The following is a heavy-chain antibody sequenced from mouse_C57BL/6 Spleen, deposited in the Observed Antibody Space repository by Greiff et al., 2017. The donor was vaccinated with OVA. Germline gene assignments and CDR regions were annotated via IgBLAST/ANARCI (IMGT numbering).Heavy chain of an antibody. Sequence: QVQLKQSGPELVKPGASVKISCKASGYAFSSSWMNWVKQRPGKGLEWIGRIYPGDGDTNYNGKFKGKATLTADKSSSTAYMQLSSLTSEDSAVYFCASPYYGSSYGAYWGQGTLVTVSA. D-gene: IGHD1-1*01. V-gene: IGHV1-82*01. CDR2: IYPGDGDT. CDR1: GYAFSSSW. CDR3: ASPYYGSSYGAY. J-gene: IGHJ3*01.